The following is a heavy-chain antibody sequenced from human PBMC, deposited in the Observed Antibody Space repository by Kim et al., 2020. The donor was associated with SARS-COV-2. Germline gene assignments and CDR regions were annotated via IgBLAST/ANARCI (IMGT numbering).Heavy chain of an antibody. J-gene: IGHJ6*02. CDR2: INHSGST. CDR1: GGSFSGYY. D-gene: IGHD1-26*01. V-gene: IGHV4-34*01. CDR3: ARQLRWSYYYYGIDV. Sequence: SETLSLTCAVYGGSFSGYYWSWIRQPPGKGLEWIGEINHSGSTNYNPSLKSRVTISVDTSKNQFSLKLSSVTAADTAVYYCARQLRWSYYYYGIDVWGQGTTVTVSS.